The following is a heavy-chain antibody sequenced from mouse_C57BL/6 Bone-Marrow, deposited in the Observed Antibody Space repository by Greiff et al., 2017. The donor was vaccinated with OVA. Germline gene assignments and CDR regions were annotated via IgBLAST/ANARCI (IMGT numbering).Heavy chain of an antibody. J-gene: IGHJ3*01. CDR3: TTYGSSYPWFAY. Sequence: VQLQQSGAELVRPGASVKLSCTASGFNIKVDYMHWVKQRPEQGLEWIGWIDPENGDTEYASKFQGKATITADTSSNTAYLQLSTLTSEDTAVYYCTTYGSSYPWFAYWGQGTLVTVSA. V-gene: IGHV14-4*01. D-gene: IGHD1-1*01. CDR2: IDPENGDT. CDR1: GFNIKVDY.